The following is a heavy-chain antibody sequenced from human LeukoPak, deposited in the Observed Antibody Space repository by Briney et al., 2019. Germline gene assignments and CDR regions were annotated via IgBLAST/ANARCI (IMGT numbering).Heavy chain of an antibody. CDR2: INHSGST. CDR3: ARDRWEGSGWLQFSGYYYGMDV. J-gene: IGHJ6*02. V-gene: IGHV4-34*01. Sequence: SETLSLTCAVYGESFSGYYWSWIRQPPGKGLEWIGEINHSGSTNYNPSLKSRVTISVDTSKNQFSLKLSSVTAADTAVYYCARDRWEGSGWLQFSGYYYGMDVWGQGTTVTVSS. CDR1: GESFSGYY. D-gene: IGHD5-24*01.